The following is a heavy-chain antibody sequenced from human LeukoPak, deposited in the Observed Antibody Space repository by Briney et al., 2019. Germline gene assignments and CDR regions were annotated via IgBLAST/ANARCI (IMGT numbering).Heavy chain of an antibody. CDR3: ARDGSTVTTEYYFDY. J-gene: IGHJ4*02. V-gene: IGHV3-23*01. CDR1: GFNFNIYA. Sequence: GGSLRLSCAASGFNFNIYAFSWVRQAPGKGLEWVSGISGSGDSTNYADSVKGRFTISRDNSKNTLYLQMNSLGAEDTAVYYCARDGSTVTTEYYFDYWGQGTLVTVSS. CDR2: ISGSGDST. D-gene: IGHD4-17*01.